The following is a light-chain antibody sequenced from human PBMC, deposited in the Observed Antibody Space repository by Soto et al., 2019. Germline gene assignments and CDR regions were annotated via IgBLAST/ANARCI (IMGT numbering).Light chain of an antibody. CDR3: QQGNSFPLT. CDR2: AAA. CDR1: QDIGSR. Sequence: DIQMTKSPSYLSASVGDRVNISCRASQDIGSRLAWYQQKPGKAPKSLIYAAASLHSGVPSRFSATFSGTDFTLTINSLQPEDLATYFCQQGNSFPLTFGPG. V-gene: IGKV1-12*01. J-gene: IGKJ3*01.